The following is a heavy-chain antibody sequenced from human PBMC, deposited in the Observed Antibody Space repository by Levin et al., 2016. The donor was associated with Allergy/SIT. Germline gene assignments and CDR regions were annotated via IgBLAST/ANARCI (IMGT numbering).Heavy chain of an antibody. V-gene: IGHV5-51*01. CDR1: GYSFTSYW. J-gene: IGHJ6*02. CDR3: ARHIAVAGTRVTEVDYYYYGMDV. CDR2: IYPGDSDT. Sequence: KVSCKGSGYSFTSYWIGWVRQMPGKGLEWMGIIYPGDSDTRYSPSFQGQVTISADKSISTAYLQWSSLKASDTAMYYCARHIAVAGTRVTEVDYYYYGMDVWGQGTTVTVSS. D-gene: IGHD6-19*01.